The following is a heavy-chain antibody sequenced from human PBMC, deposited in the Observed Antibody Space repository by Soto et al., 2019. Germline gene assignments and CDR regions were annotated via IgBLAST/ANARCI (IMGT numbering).Heavy chain of an antibody. CDR3: ARAPYDILTGYSVNDYYYYGMDV. CDR1: GYSFTSYW. V-gene: IGHV5-51*01. Sequence: GESLKISCKGSGYSFTSYWIGWVRQMPGKGLGWMGIIYPGDSDTRYSPSFQGQVTISADKSISTAYLQWSSLKASDTAMYYCARAPYDILTGYSVNDYYYYGMDVWGQGTTVTVSS. J-gene: IGHJ6*02. D-gene: IGHD3-9*01. CDR2: IYPGDSDT.